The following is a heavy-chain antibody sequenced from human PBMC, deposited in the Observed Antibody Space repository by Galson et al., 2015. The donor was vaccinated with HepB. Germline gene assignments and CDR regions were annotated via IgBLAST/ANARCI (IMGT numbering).Heavy chain of an antibody. V-gene: IGHV3-23*01. Sequence: SLRLSCAASGFTFSTYAMTWVRQAPGKGLEWVSTITTGGTITYYADSVKGRFTISRDNSKNTLYLQMNSLRAGDTAVYYCARGGLWFGEPGPWGQGTLVTVSS. CDR3: ARGGLWFGEPGP. CDR1: GFTFSTYA. D-gene: IGHD3-10*01. J-gene: IGHJ5*02. CDR2: ITTGGTIT.